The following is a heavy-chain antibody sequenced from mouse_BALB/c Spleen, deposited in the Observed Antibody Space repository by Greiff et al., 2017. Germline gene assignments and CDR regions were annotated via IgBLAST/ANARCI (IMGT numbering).Heavy chain of an antibody. Sequence: DVKLVESGGGLVQPGGSLRLSCATSGFTFADYYMSWVRQPPGKALEWLGFLRNKANGYATEYSASVKGRFTISRDNSQSILYLQMNTLRAEDSATYYCARDSSGYWFAYWGQGTLVTVSA. CDR1: GFTFADYY. J-gene: IGHJ3*01. CDR3: ARDSSGYWFAY. V-gene: IGHV7-3*02. CDR2: LRNKANGYAT. D-gene: IGHD3-1*01.